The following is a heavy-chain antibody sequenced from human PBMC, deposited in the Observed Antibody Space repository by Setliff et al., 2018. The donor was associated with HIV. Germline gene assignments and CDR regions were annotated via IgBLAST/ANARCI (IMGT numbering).Heavy chain of an antibody. D-gene: IGHD4-17*01. Sequence: PSETLSLTCAVYGGSFSGYYWSWIRQPPGKGLEWIGEINHSGSTNYNPSLKSRVTISVDTSKKQFSLKLSSVTAADTAVYYCARERTLMTTVTTGDAFDIWGQGTMVTVSS. CDR2: INHSGST. CDR3: ARERTLMTTVTTGDAFDI. CDR1: GGSFSGYY. J-gene: IGHJ3*02. V-gene: IGHV4-34*01.